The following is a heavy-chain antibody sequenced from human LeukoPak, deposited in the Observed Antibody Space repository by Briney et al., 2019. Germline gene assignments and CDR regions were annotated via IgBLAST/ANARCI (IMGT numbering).Heavy chain of an antibody. CDR2: IYTSGST. J-gene: IGHJ1*01. CDR1: GGSISSYY. V-gene: IGHV4-4*07. D-gene: IGHD6-13*01. Sequence: SETLSLTCTVSGGSISSYYWSWIRQPAGKGLEWIGRIYTSGSTNYNPSLKSRVTMSVDTSKNQFSLKLSSVTAADTAVYYCARSDSSWSAEYFQHWGQGTPVTVSS. CDR3: ARSDSSWSAEYFQH.